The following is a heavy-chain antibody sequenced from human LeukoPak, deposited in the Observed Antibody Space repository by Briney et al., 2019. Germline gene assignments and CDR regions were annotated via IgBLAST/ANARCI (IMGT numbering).Heavy chain of an antibody. J-gene: IGHJ3*02. V-gene: IGHV3-21*01. Sequence: PSETLSLTCTVSGGSISSSSYYWGWIRQAPGKGLEWVSSIVSDSTDVDYPDSLRGRFTVFRDNGKNTLYLQMNSLRAEDTAVYYCARLPFYCTDGVRYTDFDAFDIWGPGTMVTVSS. CDR3: ARLPFYCTDGVRYTDFDAFDI. D-gene: IGHD2-8*01. CDR1: GGSISSSS. CDR2: IVSDSTDV.